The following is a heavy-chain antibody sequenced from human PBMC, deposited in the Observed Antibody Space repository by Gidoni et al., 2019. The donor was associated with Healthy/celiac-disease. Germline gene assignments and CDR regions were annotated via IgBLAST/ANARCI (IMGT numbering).Heavy chain of an antibody. CDR2: ISYDGSNK. CDR1: GFTFSSYG. J-gene: IGHJ4*02. CDR3: AKGVVGATDAYFDY. V-gene: IGHV3-30*18. Sequence: QVQLVESGGGVVQPGRSLRLSCAASGFTFSSYGMHWVRQAPGKGLEWVAVISYDGSNKYYADSVKGRFTISRDNSKNTLYLQMNSQRAEDTAVYYCAKGVVGATDAYFDYWGQGTLVTVSS. D-gene: IGHD1-26*01.